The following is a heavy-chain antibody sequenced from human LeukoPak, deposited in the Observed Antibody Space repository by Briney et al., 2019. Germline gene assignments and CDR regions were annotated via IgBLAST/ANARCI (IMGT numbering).Heavy chain of an antibody. CDR1: GFTFSSYS. CDR2: ISSSSSYI. Sequence: GGSLRLSCAASGFTFSSYSMNWVRQAPGKGLEWVSSISSSSSYIYYADSVKGRFTISRDNAKNSLYLRMNSLRAEDTAVYYCARDPDTTYYYDSSGYYPYWGQGTLVTVSS. CDR3: ARDPDTTYYYDSSGYYPY. J-gene: IGHJ4*02. D-gene: IGHD3-22*01. V-gene: IGHV3-21*01.